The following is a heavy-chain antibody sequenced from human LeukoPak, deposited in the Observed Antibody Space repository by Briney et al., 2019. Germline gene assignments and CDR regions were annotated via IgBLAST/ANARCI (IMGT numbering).Heavy chain of an antibody. J-gene: IGHJ4*02. V-gene: IGHV1-18*01. Sequence: GASVKVSCKASGYTFTSYGISWVRQAPGQGLEWMGWISAYNGNTNYAQKLQGRVTMTTDTSTSTAYMELRSLRSDDTAVYYCARTPYYYGSSGFPYCFDYWGQGTLVTVSS. CDR2: ISAYNGNT. D-gene: IGHD3-22*01. CDR3: ARTPYYYGSSGFPYCFDY. CDR1: GYTFTSYG.